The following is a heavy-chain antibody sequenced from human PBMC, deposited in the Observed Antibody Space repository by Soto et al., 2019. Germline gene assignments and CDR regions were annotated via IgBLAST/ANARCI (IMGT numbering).Heavy chain of an antibody. CDR3: ARRLLEGYCSGGSCYLRRYYHYYGMDV. CDR1: GYTFTSYD. CDR2: MNPNSGNT. J-gene: IGHJ6*02. D-gene: IGHD2-15*01. V-gene: IGHV1-8*01. Sequence: ASVKVSCKASGYTFTSYDINWVRQATGQGLEWMGWMNPNSGNTGYAQKFQGRVTMTRNTSISTAYMELSSLRSEDTAVYYCARRLLEGYCSGGSCYLRRYYHYYGMDVWGQGTTVTVSS.